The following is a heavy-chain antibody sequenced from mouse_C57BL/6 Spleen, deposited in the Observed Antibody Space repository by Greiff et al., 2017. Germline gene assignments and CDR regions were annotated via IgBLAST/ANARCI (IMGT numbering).Heavy chain of an antibody. J-gene: IGHJ1*03. CDR2: ISYDGSN. V-gene: IGHV3-6*01. CDR3: ARRDDYDIDWYFDV. CDR1: GYSITSGYY. D-gene: IGHD2-4*01. Sequence: EVKLQESGPGLVKPCQSLSLTCSVTGYSITSGYYWNWIRQFPGNKLEWMGYISYDGSNNYNPSLKNRISITRDTSQNQFFLKLNSVTTEDTATYYCARRDDYDIDWYFDVWGTGTTVTVSS.